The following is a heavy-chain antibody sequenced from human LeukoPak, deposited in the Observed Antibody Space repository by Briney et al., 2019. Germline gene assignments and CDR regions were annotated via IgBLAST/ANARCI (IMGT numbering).Heavy chain of an antibody. CDR1: GFTFSSYA. V-gene: IGHV3-23*01. CDR2: ISGSGGST. J-gene: IGHJ4*02. CDR3: AKARDSSGWYPGYFDY. Sequence: PGGSLRLSCAASGFTFSSYAMSWVRQAPGKGLEWVSAISGSGGSTYYADSVKGRFTISRDNSKNTLYLQMNSLRAEDTAVYYCAKARDSSGWYPGYFDYWGQGTLVTVPS. D-gene: IGHD6-19*01.